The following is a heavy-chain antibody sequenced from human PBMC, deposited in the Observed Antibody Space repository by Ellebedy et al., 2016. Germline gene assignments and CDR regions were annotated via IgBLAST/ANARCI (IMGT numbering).Heavy chain of an antibody. CDR2: IYNRGTT. Sequence: SETLSLTXTVSGASISSGSYYWGWMRQPPGKGLERIGSIYNRGTTYSNPSLKSRLTISLDTSKNQFSLKLSSVTAADTALYYCAREGSSTSTIPFDPWGQGTLVTVSS. V-gene: IGHV4-30-4*08. CDR1: GASISSGSYY. D-gene: IGHD2-2*01. J-gene: IGHJ5*02. CDR3: AREGSSTSTIPFDP.